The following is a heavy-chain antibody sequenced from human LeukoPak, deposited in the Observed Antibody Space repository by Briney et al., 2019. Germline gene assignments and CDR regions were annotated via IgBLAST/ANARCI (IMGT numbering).Heavy chain of an antibody. D-gene: IGHD2-2*01. CDR2: IYSGGST. CDR1: GFTVSSNY. Sequence: GWSLRLSCAASGFTVSSNYMRWVRQAPGKGLEWVSVIYSGGSTYYAESVKGRFTISRDNSKNTLYLQMNSLRAEDTAVYYCARSLCSSTSCPTIFDYWGQGTPVTVSS. CDR3: ARSLCSSTSCPTIFDY. V-gene: IGHV3-66*02. J-gene: IGHJ4*02.